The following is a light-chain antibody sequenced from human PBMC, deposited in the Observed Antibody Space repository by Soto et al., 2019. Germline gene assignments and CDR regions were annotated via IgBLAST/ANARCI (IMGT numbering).Light chain of an antibody. CDR1: QNVDNNY. V-gene: IGKV3-20*01. J-gene: IGKJ2*01. CDR2: GAS. CDR3: QQYGNSPYT. Sequence: EVVLTQPPGTLSLSPGESATLSCRASQNVDNNYVAWYQQKPGQAPTLLIHGASYRATGIPDRFSGSGSGTDFTLTISRLEPEDFAVFQCQQYGNSPYTFGQGTKLEI.